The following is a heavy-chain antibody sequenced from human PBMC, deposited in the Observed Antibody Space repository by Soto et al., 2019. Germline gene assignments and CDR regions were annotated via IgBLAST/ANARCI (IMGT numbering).Heavy chain of an antibody. D-gene: IGHD3-22*01. CDR2: ISSSITI. V-gene: IGHV3-48*02. CDR3: ASPETAYYYDSSGHRPNWYFDL. Sequence: GGSVRLSCAASGFTFSSYSMNWVRQAPGKGLEWVSYISSSITIYYADSVKGRFTISRDNAKNSLYLQMNSLRDEDTAVYYCASPETAYYYDSSGHRPNWYFDLWCRGTLVTIS. CDR1: GFTFSSYS. J-gene: IGHJ2*01.